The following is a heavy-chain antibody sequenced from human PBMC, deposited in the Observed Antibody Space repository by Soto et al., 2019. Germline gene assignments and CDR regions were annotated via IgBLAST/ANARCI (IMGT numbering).Heavy chain of an antibody. CDR3: ARGYLLGAFDP. CDR2: IYYSGST. D-gene: IGHD3-3*02. CDR1: GGSISSGDYY. J-gene: IGHJ5*02. V-gene: IGHV4-30-4*01. Sequence: TLSLTCTVSGGSISSGDYYWSWIRQPPGTGLEWIGYIYYSGSTYYNPSLKSRVTISVDTSKNQFSLKLSSVTAADTAVYYCARGYLLGAFDPWGQGILVTVSS.